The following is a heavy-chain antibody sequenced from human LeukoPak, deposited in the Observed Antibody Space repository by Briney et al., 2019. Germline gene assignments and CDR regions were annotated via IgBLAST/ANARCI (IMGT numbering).Heavy chain of an antibody. V-gene: IGHV1-18*01. CDR2: ISAYNGNT. CDR3: AKASHGASYGSFDY. Sequence: ASVKVSCKASAYTFTNYGISWVREAPGQGFEWMGWISAYNGNTNYAQNLQGRVTITTDTSTSTAYMELRSLRSDDTAVYYCAKASHGASYGSFDYWGQGTLVTVSS. D-gene: IGHD5-18*01. CDR1: AYTFTNYG. J-gene: IGHJ4*02.